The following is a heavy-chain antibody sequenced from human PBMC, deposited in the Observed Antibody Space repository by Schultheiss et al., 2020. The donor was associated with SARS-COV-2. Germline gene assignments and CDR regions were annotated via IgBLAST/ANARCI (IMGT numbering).Heavy chain of an antibody. D-gene: IGHD2-2*01. CDR1: GYIFTNYY. V-gene: IGHV1-2*04. CDR2: INPNSGGT. CDR3: ARGPYASS. J-gene: IGHJ4*02. Sequence: ASVKVSCKASGYIFTNYYMHWVRQAPGQGLEWMGWINPNSGGTNYAQKFQGWVTMTRDTSINRVYMELSSLRSDDTAVYYCARGPYASSWGQGTLVTVSS.